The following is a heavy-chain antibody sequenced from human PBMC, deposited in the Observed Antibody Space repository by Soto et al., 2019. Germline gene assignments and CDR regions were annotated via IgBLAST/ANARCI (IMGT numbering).Heavy chain of an antibody. CDR3: ARDGVGHTTFFGYFDY. J-gene: IGHJ4*02. CDR2: IWYDGSNI. Sequence: QVQLVESGGGVVQPGRSLRLSCAASGFTFSGLGMHWVRQAPGKGLEWVAVIWYDGSNIYYADAVKGGFTISRDNSKDTRYLQMNSLRADDTAVYYCARDGVGHTTFFGYFDYWGQGTLVTVSS. D-gene: IGHD1-26*01. V-gene: IGHV3-33*01. CDR1: GFTFSGLG.